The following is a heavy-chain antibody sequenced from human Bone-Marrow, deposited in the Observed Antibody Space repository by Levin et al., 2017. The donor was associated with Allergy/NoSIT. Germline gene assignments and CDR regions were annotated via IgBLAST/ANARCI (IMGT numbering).Heavy chain of an antibody. Sequence: SGPTLVKPTQTLTLTCTFSGFSLTTSAMCVSWIRQPPGKALEWLARIDWDDDKYYSTSLKTRLSISKDTSKNQVVLTMTNMDPVDTATYYCARSSPGGFSYGHHFDYWGQGTLVAVSS. CDR1: GFSLTTSAMC. CDR2: IDWDDDK. D-gene: IGHD5-18*01. CDR3: ARSSPGGFSYGHHFDY. V-gene: IGHV2-70*11. J-gene: IGHJ4*02.